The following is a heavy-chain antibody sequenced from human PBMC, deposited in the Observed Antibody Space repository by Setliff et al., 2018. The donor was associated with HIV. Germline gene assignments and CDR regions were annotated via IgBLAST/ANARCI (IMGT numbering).Heavy chain of an antibody. V-gene: IGHV3-7*01. CDR1: GFTFSRYW. Sequence: PGGSLRLSRAASGFTFSRYWMIWVRQAPGKGLEWVANIDLYGSEKNYVDSVEGRFTISRDNARNSLFLQMNSLRAEDTAVYYCTTEDPWLRFGHWGQGTLVTVSS. CDR3: TTEDPWLRFGH. CDR2: IDLYGSEK. J-gene: IGHJ5*02. D-gene: IGHD5-12*01.